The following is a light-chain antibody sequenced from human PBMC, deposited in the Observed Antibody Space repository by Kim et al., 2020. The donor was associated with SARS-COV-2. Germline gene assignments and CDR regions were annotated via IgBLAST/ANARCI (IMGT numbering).Light chain of an antibody. CDR1: NIGSKS. J-gene: IGLJ2*01. CDR2: YDS. V-gene: IGLV3-21*04. Sequence: SYELTQPPSVSVAPGKTARITCGGNNIGSKSVHWYQQKPGQAPVLVIYYDSDRPSGIPERFSGSNSGNTATLTISRVEAGDEADYYCQVWDSRSDHHVVFGGGTQLTV. CDR3: QVWDSRSDHHVV.